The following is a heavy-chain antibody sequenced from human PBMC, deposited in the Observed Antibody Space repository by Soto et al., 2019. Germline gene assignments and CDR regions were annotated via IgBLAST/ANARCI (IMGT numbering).Heavy chain of an antibody. Sequence: QVQLVQSGAEVKKPGSSVKVSCKASGGTFSSYAISWVRQAPGQGLEWMGGSIPIFGTANYAQKFQGRVTTTADESTSTAYRERSSMRSEDKAVYYGARDLGEQLVSTYYYGMDVWGPWTTVTDSS. D-gene: IGHD6-6*01. J-gene: IGHJ6*02. CDR1: GGTFSSYA. CDR3: ARDLGEQLVSTYYYGMDV. CDR2: SIPIFGTA. V-gene: IGHV1-69*01.